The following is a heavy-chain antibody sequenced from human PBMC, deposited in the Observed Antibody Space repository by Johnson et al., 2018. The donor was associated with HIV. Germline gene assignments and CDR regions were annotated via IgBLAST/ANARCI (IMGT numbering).Heavy chain of an antibody. CDR2: IYSGGST. CDR1: GIIFSHYG. V-gene: IGHV3-NL1*01. CDR3: ARGSYYDSSGDAFDI. J-gene: IGHJ3*02. D-gene: IGHD3-22*01. Sequence: QVQLVESGGGVVQPGRSLRPSCTVSGIIFSHYGMHWVRQAPGKGLEWVSVIYSGGSTYYADSVKGRFTISRDNSKNTLYLQMHSLRAEDTAVYYCARGSYYDSSGDAFDIWGQGTMVTVSS.